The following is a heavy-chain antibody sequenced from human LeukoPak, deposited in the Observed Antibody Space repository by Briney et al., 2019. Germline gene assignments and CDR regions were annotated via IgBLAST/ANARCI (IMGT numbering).Heavy chain of an antibody. D-gene: IGHD5-12*01. Sequence: GGSLRLSCAASGFTFSSYAMHWVRQAPGKGLEWVAVISYDGSNKYYADSVKGRFTISRDNSKNTLYLQMNSLRAEDTAVYYCAREPDIVATFGYWGQGTLVTVSS. V-gene: IGHV3-30*04. CDR3: AREPDIVATFGY. CDR2: ISYDGSNK. CDR1: GFTFSSYA. J-gene: IGHJ4*02.